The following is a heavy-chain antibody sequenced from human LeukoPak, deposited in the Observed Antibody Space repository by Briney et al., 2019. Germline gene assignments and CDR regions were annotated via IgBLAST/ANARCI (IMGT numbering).Heavy chain of an antibody. Sequence: TLSLTCTVSGGSISSGDYYWSWIRQPPGRGLEWIGYIYYSGSTYYNPSLKSRVTISVDTSKNQFSLKLSSVTAADTAVYYCARVIGGGLNFDYWGQGTLVTVSS. D-gene: IGHD3-16*02. V-gene: IGHV4-30-4*08. J-gene: IGHJ4*02. CDR1: GGSISSGDYY. CDR3: ARVIGGGLNFDY. CDR2: IYYSGST.